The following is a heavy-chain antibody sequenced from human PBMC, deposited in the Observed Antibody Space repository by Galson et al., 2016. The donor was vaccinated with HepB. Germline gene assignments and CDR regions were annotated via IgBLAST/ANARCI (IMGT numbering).Heavy chain of an antibody. CDR1: GFTFSSSA. CDR2: IVAGSGNT. Sequence: SVKVSCKASGFTFSSSAVHWVRQARGQSLEWIGWIVAGSGNTRYAQKFQERVTITRDMSTNTAYMELSSLRSEDTAVYYCATGESERGYSYVSVRRYYYGMDVWGQGTTVTVSS. V-gene: IGHV1-58*01. D-gene: IGHD5-18*01. CDR3: ATGESERGYSYVSVRRYYYGMDV. J-gene: IGHJ6*02.